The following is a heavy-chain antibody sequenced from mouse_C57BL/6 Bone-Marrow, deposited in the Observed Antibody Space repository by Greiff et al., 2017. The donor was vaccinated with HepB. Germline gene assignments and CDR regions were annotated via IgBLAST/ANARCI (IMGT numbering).Heavy chain of an antibody. CDR2: IDPSDSYT. D-gene: IGHD1-1*01. J-gene: IGHJ1*03. CDR1: GYTFTSYW. V-gene: IGHV1-50*01. Sequence: QVQLQQPGAELVKPGASVKLSCKASGYTFTSYWMQWVKQRPGQGLEWIGEIDPSDSYTNYNHKFKGKATLTVDTSSSTAYMQLSSLTSEDSAVYYCAIQGALRYGSPGIDVWGTGTTVTVSS. CDR3: AIQGALRYGSPGIDV.